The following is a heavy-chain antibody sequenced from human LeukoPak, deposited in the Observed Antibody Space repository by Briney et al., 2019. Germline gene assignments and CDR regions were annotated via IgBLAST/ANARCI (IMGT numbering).Heavy chain of an antibody. Sequence: GSVTVSCKVSGYSLSDLNIQWVRQAPGKGVECMGGFDPEQDTTIYAQKFQGKLTMTEERSTDTLYMDVTALTSQDTAVYYCATRSGDFWCVFENWGQGTLVTVSS. D-gene: IGHD3-3*01. CDR2: FDPEQDTT. CDR3: ATRSGDFWCVFEN. V-gene: IGHV1-24*01. J-gene: IGHJ4*02. CDR1: GYSLSDLN.